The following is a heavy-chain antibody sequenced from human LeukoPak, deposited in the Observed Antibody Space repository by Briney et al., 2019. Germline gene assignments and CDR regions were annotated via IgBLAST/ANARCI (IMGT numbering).Heavy chain of an antibody. Sequence: PGGSLRLSCAASGFTFSSYAMGWVRQAPGRGLEWVSGISGSGLNTYYADSVKGRFTSSRDNSKNMLYLQMNSLRAEDTAVYYCAKGGGYGSGTYSEDWGQGILVTVSS. CDR1: GFTFSSYA. D-gene: IGHD3-10*01. CDR3: AKGGGYGSGTYSED. V-gene: IGHV3-23*01. J-gene: IGHJ4*02. CDR2: ISGSGLNT.